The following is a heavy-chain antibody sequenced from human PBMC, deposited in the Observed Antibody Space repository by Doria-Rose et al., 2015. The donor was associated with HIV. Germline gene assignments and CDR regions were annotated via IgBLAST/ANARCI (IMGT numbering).Heavy chain of an antibody. CDR2: IYHSGTA. CDR1: GYSISSGYF. D-gene: IGHD2-15*01. Sequence: QAQLQESGPGLVKPSETLSLTCIVSGYSISSGYFWVWVRQPPGKGLEWIGSIYHSGTAYYNPSLKSRVSFSFDPSKNQFPLRLSSVTAADTAVYHCARGGRGIVGGAFDIWGQGTMVTVSA. CDR3: ARGGRGIVGGAFDI. V-gene: IGHV4-38-2*02. J-gene: IGHJ3*02.